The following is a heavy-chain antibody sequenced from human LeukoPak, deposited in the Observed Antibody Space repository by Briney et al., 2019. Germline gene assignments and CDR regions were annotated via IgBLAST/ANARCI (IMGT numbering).Heavy chain of an antibody. CDR3: ARGPHGSGSGNDDY. CDR1: GGSISSYY. Sequence: SETLSLTCTVSGGSISSYYWSWIRQPPGKGLEWIGYIYYSGSTNYNPSLKSRVTISVDTSKNQFSLKLSSVTAADTAVYYCARGPHGSGSGNDDYWGQGTLVTVSS. CDR2: IYYSGST. J-gene: IGHJ4*02. V-gene: IGHV4-59*01. D-gene: IGHD3-10*01.